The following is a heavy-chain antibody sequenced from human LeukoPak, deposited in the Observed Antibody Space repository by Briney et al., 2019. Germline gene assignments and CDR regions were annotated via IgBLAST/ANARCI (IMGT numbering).Heavy chain of an antibody. D-gene: IGHD4-17*01. J-gene: IGHJ4*02. CDR3: ARGYYGDYMYYFDY. V-gene: IGHV1-3*01. Sequence: KFQGGVTVTRDTSASTAYMELSSLRSEDTAVYYCARGYYGDYMYYFDYWGQGTLVTVSS.